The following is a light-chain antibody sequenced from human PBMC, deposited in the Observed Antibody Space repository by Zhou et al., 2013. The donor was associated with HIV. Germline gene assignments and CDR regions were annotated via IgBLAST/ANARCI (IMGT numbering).Light chain of an antibody. CDR3: MQGTHWPGT. CDR2: QVS. V-gene: IGKV2D-29*01. CDR1: KSLRHSDGKTY. J-gene: IGKJ2*01. Sequence: DIVMTQSPLSLSVTPGQPASISCKSAKSLRHSDGKTYLNWYLQKPGQPPQLLIYQVSNRFSGVPDRFSGSGSGTDFTLKISRVQAEDVGVFYCMQGTHWPGTFGQGTRLEIK.